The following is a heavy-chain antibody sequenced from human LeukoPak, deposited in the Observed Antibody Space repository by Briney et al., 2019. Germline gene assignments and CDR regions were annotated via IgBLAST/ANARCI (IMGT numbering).Heavy chain of an antibody. CDR2: IYYSGNT. CDR1: GVSISSSNSY. J-gene: IGHJ4*02. D-gene: IGHD3/OR15-3a*01. V-gene: IGHV4-39*01. Sequence: PPETLSLTCTVSGVSISSSNSYWGWIRQPPGKGLEWIGSIYYSGNTYYNASLKGQVSISIDTSKNQFSLKLTSVTAADTAVYYCARQTGSGLFILPGGQGTLVTVSS. CDR3: ARQTGSGLFILP.